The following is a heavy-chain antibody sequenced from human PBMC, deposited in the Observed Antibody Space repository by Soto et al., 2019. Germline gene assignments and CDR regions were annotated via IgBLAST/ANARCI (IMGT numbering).Heavy chain of an antibody. CDR1: GGSISSYY. CDR3: ARQGDWNEYYFDY. D-gene: IGHD1-1*01. J-gene: IGHJ4*02. V-gene: IGHV4-59*08. Sequence: SQTLSLTCTVSGGSISSYYWSWIRQPPGKGLEWIGYIYYSGSTNYNPSLKSRVTISVDTSKNQFSLKLSSVTAADTAVYHSARQGDWNEYYFDYWGQGTLVTVSS. CDR2: IYYSGST.